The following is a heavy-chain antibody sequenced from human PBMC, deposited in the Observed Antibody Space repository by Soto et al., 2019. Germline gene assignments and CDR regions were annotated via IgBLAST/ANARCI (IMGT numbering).Heavy chain of an antibody. CDR3: AKVGLAYSSSSGEVY. D-gene: IGHD6-6*01. CDR2: ISGSDGST. Sequence: GGSLRLSCAASGFTFSSYAMSWVRQAPGKGLEWVSAISGSDGSTYYADSVKGRFTISRDNSKNTLHLQMNSLRAEDTAVYYCAKVGLAYSSSSGEVYWCQGTLVTVFS. CDR1: GFTFSSYA. V-gene: IGHV3-23*01. J-gene: IGHJ4*02.